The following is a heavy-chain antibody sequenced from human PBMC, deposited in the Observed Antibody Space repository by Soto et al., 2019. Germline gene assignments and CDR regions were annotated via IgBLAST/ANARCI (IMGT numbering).Heavy chain of an antibody. CDR3: ATTTVDLVGSPRGDPLAFDI. V-gene: IGHV1-24*01. CDR1: GYTLPELS. D-gene: IGHD1-1*01. J-gene: IGHJ3*02. CDR2: FDPEDGET. Sequence: ASVTVSCKVSGYTLPELSMHWVRQAPGKGLEWMGGFDPEDGETIYAQKFQGRVTMTEDTSTDTAYMELSSLRSEDSAVYDGATTTVDLVGSPRGDPLAFDIWGQGTMVTVSS.